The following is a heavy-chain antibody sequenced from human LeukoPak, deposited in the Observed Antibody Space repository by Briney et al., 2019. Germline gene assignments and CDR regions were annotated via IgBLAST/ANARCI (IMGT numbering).Heavy chain of an antibody. CDR2: INHSGST. CDR1: DDSINRDF. CDR3: ARVGHSSLDY. V-gene: IGHV4-34*01. D-gene: IGHD6-19*01. Sequence: SETLSLTCTASDDSINRDFWTWIRQPPGKGLEWIGEINHSGSTNYNPSLKSRVTISVDTSKNQFSLKLSSVTAADTAVYYCARVGHSSLDYWGQGTLVTVSS. J-gene: IGHJ4*02.